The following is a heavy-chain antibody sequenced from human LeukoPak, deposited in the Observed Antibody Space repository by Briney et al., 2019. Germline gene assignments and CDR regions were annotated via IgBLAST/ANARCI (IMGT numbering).Heavy chain of an antibody. V-gene: IGHV3-23*01. D-gene: IGHD3-22*01. CDR3: AKRYYDSSGYFDAFDI. J-gene: IGHJ3*02. Sequence: GGSLRLSCAASGFSFSSYAMCWVRQAPGKGLEWVSGISGSGGSSYYADSVKGRFTISRDNSKNTVFLQVNSLRAEDTAVYYCAKRYYDSSGYFDAFDIWGQGTMVTVSS. CDR1: GFSFSSYA. CDR2: ISGSGGSS.